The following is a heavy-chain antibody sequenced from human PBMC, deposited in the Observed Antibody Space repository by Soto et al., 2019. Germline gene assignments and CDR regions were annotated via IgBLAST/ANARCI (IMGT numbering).Heavy chain of an antibody. CDR2: ISSSSSYT. D-gene: IGHD5-18*01. Sequence: PGGSLRLSCAASGFTFSDYYMSWIRQAPGKGLEWVSYISSSSSYTNYADSVKGRFTISRDNAKNSLYLQMNSLRAEDTAVYYCASGDTAMVTLVDYWGQGTLVTVSS. CDR3: ASGDTAMVTLVDY. J-gene: IGHJ4*02. CDR1: GFTFSDYY. V-gene: IGHV3-11*03.